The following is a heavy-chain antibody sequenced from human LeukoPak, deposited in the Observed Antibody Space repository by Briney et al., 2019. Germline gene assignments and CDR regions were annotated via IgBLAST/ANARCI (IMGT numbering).Heavy chain of an antibody. CDR2: INQDGGTE. Sequence: GGFRRLSCAAYGFTNYWLTWVRQAPGKGLEWVANINQDGGTEYYVDSMKGRFTISRDNAKNLVYLQINSLRAEDTAVYFCARHTLWRFDYWGQGALVTVSS. V-gene: IGHV3-7*01. D-gene: IGHD1-1*01. J-gene: IGHJ4*02. CDR1: GFTNYW. CDR3: ARHTLWRFDY.